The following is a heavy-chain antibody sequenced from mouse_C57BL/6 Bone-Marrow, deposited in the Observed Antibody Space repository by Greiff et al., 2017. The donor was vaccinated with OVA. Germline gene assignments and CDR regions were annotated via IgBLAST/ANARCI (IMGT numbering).Heavy chain of an antibody. V-gene: IGHV1-63*01. CDR3: ARYPWFAY. J-gene: IGHJ3*01. CDR2: IYPGGGYT. Sequence: VQLQQSGAELVRPGTSVKMSCKASGYTFTNYWIGWAKQRPGHGLEWIGDIYPGGGYTNYNEEFKGKATLTADKSSSTAYMQFSSLTSEDSAIYYCARYPWFAYWGQGTLVTVSA. CDR1: GYTFTNYW.